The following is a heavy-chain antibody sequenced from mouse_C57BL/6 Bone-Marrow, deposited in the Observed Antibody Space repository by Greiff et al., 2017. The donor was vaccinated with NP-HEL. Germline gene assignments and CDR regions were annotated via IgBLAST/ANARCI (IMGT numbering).Heavy chain of an antibody. CDR3: ARRGITTVNLAY. CDR2: IDPSDSYT. J-gene: IGHJ3*01. D-gene: IGHD1-1*01. CDR1: GYTFTSYW. Sequence: QVQLQQPGAELVKPGASVKLSCKASGYTFTSYWMQWVKQRPGQGLEWIGEIDPSDSYTNYNQKFKGKATLTVDTSSSTAYMQLSSLTSEDSAVYYCARRGITTVNLAYWGQGTLVTVSA. V-gene: IGHV1-50*01.